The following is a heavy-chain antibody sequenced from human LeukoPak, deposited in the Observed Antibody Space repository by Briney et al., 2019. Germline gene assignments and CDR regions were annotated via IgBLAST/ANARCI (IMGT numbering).Heavy chain of an antibody. CDR3: ARGGHDGCNPYGYFDY. D-gene: IGHD4-23*01. CDR2: ISSSSSTI. V-gene: IGHV3-48*01. Sequence: PGGSLRLSCTDSGFTFSSYSMNWVRQAPGKGLEWVSYISSSSSTIYYVDSVKGRFTISRDNAKNSVSLQMNSLRADDTAVYYCARGGHDGCNPYGYFDYWGQGTLVTVSS. CDR1: GFTFSSYS. J-gene: IGHJ4*02.